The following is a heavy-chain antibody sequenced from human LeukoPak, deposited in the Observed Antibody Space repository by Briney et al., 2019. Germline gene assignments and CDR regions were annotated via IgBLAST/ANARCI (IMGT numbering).Heavy chain of an antibody. CDR1: GCSISSYY. CDR2: IYYSGST. Sequence: SETLSLTCTVSGCSISSYYWSWIRQPPGKGLEWIGYIYYSGSTNYNPSLKSRVTISVDTSKNQFSLNLSSVTAADPAVYYCASSSCWSQGTLVTVSS. D-gene: IGHD6-19*01. V-gene: IGHV4-59*01. CDR3: ASSSC. J-gene: IGHJ4*02.